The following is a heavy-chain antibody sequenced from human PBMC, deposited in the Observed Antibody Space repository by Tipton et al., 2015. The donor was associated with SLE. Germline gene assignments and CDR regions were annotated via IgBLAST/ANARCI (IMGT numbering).Heavy chain of an antibody. CDR1: GGSISTYY. D-gene: IGHD1-26*01. CDR3: ARILLVGGTRLDAFDI. Sequence: TLSLTCTVSGGSISTYYWSWIRQPPKQGLEWIGWIYHTGSTDYNPSLKSRVTISVNRTKNQFSLKLSSVTAADTAVYYCARILLVGGTRLDAFDIWGQGTMVTVSS. V-gene: IGHV4-59*01. J-gene: IGHJ3*02. CDR2: IYHTGST.